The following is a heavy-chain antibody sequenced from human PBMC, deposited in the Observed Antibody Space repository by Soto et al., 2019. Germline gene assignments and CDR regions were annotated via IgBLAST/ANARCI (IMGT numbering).Heavy chain of an antibody. CDR3: AKDPGIAAAVPAFFQH. V-gene: IGHV4-39*02. D-gene: IGHD6-13*01. CDR1: GGSISSSSYY. J-gene: IGHJ1*01. Sequence: SETLSLTCTVSGGSISSSSYYWGWIRQPPGKGLEWIGSIYYSGSTYYNPSLKSRVTISVDTSKNQFSLKLSSVTAADTAVYYCAKDPGIAAAVPAFFQHWGQGTLVTVSS. CDR2: IYYSGST.